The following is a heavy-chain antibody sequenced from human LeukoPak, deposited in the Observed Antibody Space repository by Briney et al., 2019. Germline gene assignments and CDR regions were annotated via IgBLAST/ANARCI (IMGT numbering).Heavy chain of an antibody. CDR2: ISSRSTYI. J-gene: IGHJ4*02. CDR3: ARGGTGAFDY. D-gene: IGHD2-8*02. CDR1: GFSFSDDY. Sequence: GGSLTLSWTPSGFSFSDDYMRWIRHAPGGGRAWISYISSRSTYISDADSVKGRFAISRDNAKNLLFLQMNSLRVEDTALYYCARGGTGAFDYWGQGILVTVSS. V-gene: IGHV3-11*06.